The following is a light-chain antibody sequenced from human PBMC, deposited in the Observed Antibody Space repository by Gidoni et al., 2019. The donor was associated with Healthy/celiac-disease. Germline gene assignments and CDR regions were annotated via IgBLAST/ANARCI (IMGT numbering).Light chain of an antibody. CDR3: QQRSNSFT. CDR2: DAS. V-gene: IGKV3-11*01. J-gene: IGKJ3*01. CDR1: QRVSSY. Sequence: EIVLTQSPATLSLSPGERATLSCRASQRVSSYLDWYQQKPGQDPRLLIYDASNRATGIPARFSGSGSGTDFTLTINSLEPEDFAVYYCQQRSNSFTFGPGTKVDIK.